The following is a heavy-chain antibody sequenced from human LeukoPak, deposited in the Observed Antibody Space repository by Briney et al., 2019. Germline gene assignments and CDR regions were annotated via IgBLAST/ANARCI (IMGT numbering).Heavy chain of an antibody. J-gene: IGHJ3*02. CDR1: GFTFSSYS. D-gene: IGHD3-10*01. CDR3: ARDGRIRGAFDI. V-gene: IGHV3-21*01. CDR2: ISSSSSYI. Sequence: PGGSLRLSCAASGFTFSSYSMNWVRQAPGKGLEWVSSISSSSSYIYYADSVTGRFTISRDNAKNSLYLQMNSLRAEDTAVYYCARDGRIRGAFDIWGQGTMVTVSS.